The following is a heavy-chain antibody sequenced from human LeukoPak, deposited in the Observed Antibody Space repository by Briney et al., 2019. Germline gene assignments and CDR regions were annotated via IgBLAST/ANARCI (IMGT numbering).Heavy chain of an antibody. CDR2: VYYSGST. CDR3: ARLGRIRRFLEWLLHNWFDP. J-gene: IGHJ5*02. CDR1: GGSISSSSYY. V-gene: IGHV4-39*01. D-gene: IGHD3-3*01. Sequence: SETLSLTCTVSGGSISSSSYYWGWIRQPPGKGLEWIGSVYYSGSTYYNPSLKSRVTISVDTSKNQFSLKLSSVTAADTAVYYCARLGRIRRFLEWLLHNWFDPWGQGTLVTVSS.